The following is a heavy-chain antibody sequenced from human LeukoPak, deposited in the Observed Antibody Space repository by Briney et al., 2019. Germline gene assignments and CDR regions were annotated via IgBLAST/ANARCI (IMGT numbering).Heavy chain of an antibody. CDR2: ISGSGGRT. V-gene: IGHV3-23*01. CDR1: GFTFSSYG. CDR3: ARRYSSSWPSPYYYYYGMDV. D-gene: IGHD6-13*01. Sequence: SGGSLRLSCAASGFTFSSYGMSWVRQAPGKGLEWVSIISGSGGRTYYADSVKGRFTISRDNAKNSLYLQMDSLRAEDTAVYYCARRYSSSWPSPYYYYYGMDVWGQGTTVTVSS. J-gene: IGHJ6*02.